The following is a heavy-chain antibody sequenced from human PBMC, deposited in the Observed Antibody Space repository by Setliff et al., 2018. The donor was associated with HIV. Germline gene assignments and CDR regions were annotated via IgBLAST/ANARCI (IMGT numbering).Heavy chain of an antibody. V-gene: IGHV1-69*13. D-gene: IGHD3-10*01. CDR1: GGTFNNYA. J-gene: IGHJ4*02. CDR2: IIPLFGTS. CDR3: ATVFYYDSESFSLDY. Sequence: ASVKVSCKASGGTFNNYAISWVRQAPGQGLEWVGGIIPLFGTSNYALKFQGRVTITANESTNTAHMELSSLRSVDTAMYYCATVFYYDSESFSLDYWGRGMLVTVSS.